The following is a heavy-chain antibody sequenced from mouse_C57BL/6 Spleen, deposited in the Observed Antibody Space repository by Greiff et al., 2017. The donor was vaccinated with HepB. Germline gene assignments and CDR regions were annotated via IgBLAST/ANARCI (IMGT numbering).Heavy chain of an antibody. V-gene: IGHV1-76*01. D-gene: IGHD2-5*01. CDR3: ARLTYYSNYYAMEY. CDR2: IYPGSGNT. CDR1: GYTFTDYY. J-gene: IGHJ4*01. Sequence: QVQLQQSGAELVRPGASVKLSCKASGYTFTDYYINWVKQRPGQGLEWIARIYPGSGNTYYNEKFKGKATLTSEKSSSTAYMQLSSLTSEDSAVYVCARLTYYSNYYAMEYWGQGTSVTVSS.